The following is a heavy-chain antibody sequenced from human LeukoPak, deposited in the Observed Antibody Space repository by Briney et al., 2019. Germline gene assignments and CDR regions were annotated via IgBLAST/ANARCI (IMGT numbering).Heavy chain of an antibody. CDR2: IYHSGST. CDR3: ARRIAVTGSFDY. V-gene: IGHV4-38-2*02. Sequence: PSETLSLTCTVSGHSISSGYFWGWIRQPPGRGLEWIGSIYHSGSTHYNPSLKSQVTISIITSKNQFSLKLRSVTATDTALYYCARRIAVTGSFDYWGQGTLVTVSS. J-gene: IGHJ4*02. CDR1: GHSISSGYF. D-gene: IGHD6-19*01.